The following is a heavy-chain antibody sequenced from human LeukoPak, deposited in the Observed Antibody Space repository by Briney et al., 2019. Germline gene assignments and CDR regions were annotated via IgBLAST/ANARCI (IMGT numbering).Heavy chain of an antibody. CDR1: GFTFSDYA. D-gene: IGHD3-10*02. CDR2: ISESRDDA. J-gene: IGHJ4*02. Sequence: GGSLRLSCAASGFTFSDYAMSWVRQAPGKGLEWVSSISESRDDADNADSVKGRFTISRNNSNNNLYLQMNSLRAEDTAVYYCARDYPGDSMLWEDYFDYWGQGTLVTVSS. CDR3: ARDYPGDSMLWEDYFDY. V-gene: IGHV3-23*01.